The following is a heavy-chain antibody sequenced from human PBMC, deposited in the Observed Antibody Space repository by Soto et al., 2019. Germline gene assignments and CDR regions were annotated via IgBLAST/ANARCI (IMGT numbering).Heavy chain of an antibody. V-gene: IGHV4-30-2*01. CDR3: ARAPWYSGNWFDP. J-gene: IGHJ5*02. Sequence: QLQLQESGSGLVKPSQTLSLTCAVSGGSISSGGYSWSWIRQPPGKGLEWIGYIYHSGGTYYNPSLKSRVTISVDRSKNQFSLKLSSVTAADTAVDYCARAPWYSGNWFDPWGQGTLVTVSS. D-gene: IGHD1-26*01. CDR2: IYHSGGT. CDR1: GGSISSGGYS.